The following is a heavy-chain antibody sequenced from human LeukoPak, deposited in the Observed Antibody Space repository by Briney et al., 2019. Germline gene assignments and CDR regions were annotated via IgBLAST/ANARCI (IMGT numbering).Heavy chain of an antibody. D-gene: IGHD6-13*01. Sequence: GGSLRLSCAVSGFTFSDYWMNWVRQAPGKGLEWVASINQNGGEKSYVDSVKGRFTISRDNPKNSLYLQMSSLRAEDTAVYYCARDGTAAGLYFDLWGQGTLVTVPS. CDR3: ARDGTAAGLYFDL. CDR2: INQNGGEK. J-gene: IGHJ4*01. CDR1: GFTFSDYW. V-gene: IGHV3-7*01.